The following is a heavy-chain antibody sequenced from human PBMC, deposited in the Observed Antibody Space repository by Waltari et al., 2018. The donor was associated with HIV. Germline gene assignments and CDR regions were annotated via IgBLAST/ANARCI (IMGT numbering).Heavy chain of an antibody. D-gene: IGHD6-19*01. Sequence: EVQLMQSGAEVKKPGESLKISCKSSGYNFTTYWIGWVRQMPGKGLEWMGIIHPGDADTRYSPSFQGQVTISADKSISTAFLQWSSLKASDTAMYYCARGLPKQWLAYFDYWGQGTLVTVSS. CDR1: GYNFTTYW. V-gene: IGHV5-51*01. CDR2: IHPGDADT. J-gene: IGHJ4*02. CDR3: ARGLPKQWLAYFDY.